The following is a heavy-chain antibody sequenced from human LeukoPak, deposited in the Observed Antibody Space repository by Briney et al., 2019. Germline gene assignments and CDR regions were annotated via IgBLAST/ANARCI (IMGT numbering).Heavy chain of an antibody. Sequence: SQTLSLTCTISGGSISSGDYYWSWIRQPPGKGLEWIGYIYYSGSTYYNPSLKSRVTISVDTSKNQFSLKLSSVTAADTAVYYCARDQITIFGGFKWFDPWGQGTLVTVSS. J-gene: IGHJ5*02. CDR3: ARDQITIFGGFKWFDP. CDR2: IYYSGST. CDR1: GGSISSGDYY. V-gene: IGHV4-30-4*01. D-gene: IGHD3-3*01.